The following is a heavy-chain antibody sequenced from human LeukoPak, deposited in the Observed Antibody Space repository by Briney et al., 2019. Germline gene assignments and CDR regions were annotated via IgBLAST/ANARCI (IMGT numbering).Heavy chain of an antibody. V-gene: IGHV3-21*01. Sequence: GGSLRLSCAASGFTFSSYSMNWVRQAPGKGLEWVSSISSSSSYIYYVDSVKGRFTISRDNAKKSVYLQMNSLRAEDTAVYYCARGQFYYDSSGFDYWGQGTLVTVSS. CDR3: ARGQFYYDSSGFDY. CDR2: ISSSSSYI. J-gene: IGHJ4*02. D-gene: IGHD3-22*01. CDR1: GFTFSSYS.